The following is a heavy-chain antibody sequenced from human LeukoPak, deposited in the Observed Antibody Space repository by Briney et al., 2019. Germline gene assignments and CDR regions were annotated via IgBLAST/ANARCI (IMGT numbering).Heavy chain of an antibody. J-gene: IGHJ4*02. CDR2: LYSSGST. V-gene: IGHV4-39*07. D-gene: IGHD7-27*01. CDR3: ARSYWGVYFDY. CDR1: GFAFSSYW. Sequence: GSLRLSCAASGFAFSSYWMSWIRQPPGKGLEWIGSLYSSGSTYYNPSLKSRVTISVDTSKNQFSLMLSSMIAADTAVYYCARSYWGVYFDYWGQGTPVTVSS.